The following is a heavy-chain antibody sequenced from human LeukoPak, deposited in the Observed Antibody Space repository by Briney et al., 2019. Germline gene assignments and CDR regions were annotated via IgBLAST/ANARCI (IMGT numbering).Heavy chain of an antibody. CDR2: ISLRGRT. V-gene: IGHV4-4*02. J-gene: IGHJ4*02. CDR1: GGSITSTNW. CDR3: SRESGPFCPFGY. D-gene: IGHD1-26*01. Sequence: SETLSLTCGVSGGSITSTNWWSWVGQPPGQGLEWIGEISLRGRTNYNPSLNSRVTMSLDESKNQLSLNLTSVTAADTAIYYCSRESGPFCPFGYWGQGTLDTVPS.